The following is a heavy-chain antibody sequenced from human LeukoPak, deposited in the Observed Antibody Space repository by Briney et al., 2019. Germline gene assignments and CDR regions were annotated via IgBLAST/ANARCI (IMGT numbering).Heavy chain of an antibody. CDR3: ARVPPNYGNYADSFDY. J-gene: IGHJ4*02. CDR2: IYYSGST. Sequence: SETLSLTCTVSGGSISSYYWSWIRQPPGKGLEWIGYIYYSGSTSYNPSLKSRVTISVDTSKNQFSLKLSSVTAADTAVYYCARVPPNYGNYADSFDYWGQGTLVTVSS. V-gene: IGHV4-59*01. D-gene: IGHD4-11*01. CDR1: GGSISSYY.